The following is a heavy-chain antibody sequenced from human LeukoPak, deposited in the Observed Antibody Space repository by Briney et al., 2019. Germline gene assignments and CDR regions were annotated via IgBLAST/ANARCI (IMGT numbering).Heavy chain of an antibody. CDR3: AKEYYGCFDY. Sequence: PGGSLRLSCTVSGLNFRDYAMSWVRLAPGKGLEWISTIKNGRGRTNYRTNYADSVKGRLTISRDDSMNTVFLQMNSLRAEDTAVYYCAKEYYGCFDYWGQGALVTVSS. CDR2: IKNGRGRTNYRT. V-gene: IGHV3-23*01. D-gene: IGHD3-10*01. J-gene: IGHJ4*02. CDR1: GLNFRDYA.